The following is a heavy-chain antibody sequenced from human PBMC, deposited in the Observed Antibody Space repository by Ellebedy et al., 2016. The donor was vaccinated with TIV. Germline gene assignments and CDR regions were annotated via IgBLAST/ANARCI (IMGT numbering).Heavy chain of an antibody. Sequence: AASVKVSCKASGGTFSSSAINWVRQAPGQGLEWMGRIIPILGITNYAQKFQDRVTIIADKSTSTAFMELSSLRSEDTAVYYCARTHTAMLEYNYGMDVWGQGTTVTVSS. CDR1: GGTFSSSA. CDR3: ARTHTAMLEYNYGMDV. CDR2: IIPILGIT. V-gene: IGHV1-69*04. J-gene: IGHJ6*02. D-gene: IGHD5-18*01.